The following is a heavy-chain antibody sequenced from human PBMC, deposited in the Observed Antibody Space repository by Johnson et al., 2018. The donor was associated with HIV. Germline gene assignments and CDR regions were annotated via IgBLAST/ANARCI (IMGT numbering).Heavy chain of an antibody. D-gene: IGHD6-13*01. CDR1: GFTFSSYG. CDR3: ATLSSSWYAFDI. Sequence: QVRLVESGGGVVQPGRSLRLSCAASGFTFSSYGMHWVRQAPGKGLEWVAVIWYDGNNKYYADSVKGQFTISRDNYKNTLYMQMNSLRAEDTAVYYCATLSSSWYAFDIWGQGTMVTVSS. J-gene: IGHJ3*02. V-gene: IGHV3-33*01. CDR2: IWYDGNNK.